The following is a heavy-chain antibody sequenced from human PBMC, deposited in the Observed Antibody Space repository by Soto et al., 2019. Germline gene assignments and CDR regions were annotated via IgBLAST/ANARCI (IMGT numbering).Heavy chain of an antibody. D-gene: IGHD3-16*01. CDR3: GGITSFRGMDV. CDR2: TYYKSKWNN. V-gene: IGHV6-1*01. Sequence: SQTLSLTCAISGDSVSSNIASWNWIRQSPSRGLEWLGRTYYKSKWNNDYALSVKSRITISPDTSKNQCSLHLFSVIPEDTAVYYYGGITSFRGMDVWGQGTPVTVSS. CDR1: GDSVSSNIAS. J-gene: IGHJ6*02.